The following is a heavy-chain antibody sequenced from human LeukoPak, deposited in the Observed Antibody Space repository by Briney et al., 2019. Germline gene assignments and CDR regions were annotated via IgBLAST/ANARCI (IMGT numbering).Heavy chain of an antibody. CDR2: ISSKSEHI. D-gene: IGHD2-21*01. J-gene: IGHJ6*02. CDR3: TRFESDFAYYYGMDV. V-gene: IGHV3-21*01. CDR1: GFTFNVFS. Sequence: GGSLRLSCAASGFTFNVFSMNWIRQAPGKGLEWVSSISSKSEHILYSDSVKDRFTISRGNAKNSLYLQMNSLRVEDTAVYYCTRFESDFAYYYGMDVWGQGTTVTVSS.